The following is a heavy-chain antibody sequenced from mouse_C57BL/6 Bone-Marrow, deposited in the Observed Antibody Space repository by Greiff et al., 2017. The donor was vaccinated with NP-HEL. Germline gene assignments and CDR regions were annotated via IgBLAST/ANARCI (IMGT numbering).Heavy chain of an antibody. CDR2: IDPEDGDT. Sequence: DVKLQESGAELVRPGASVKLSCTASGFNIKDYYMHWVKQRPEQGLEWIGRIDPEDGDTEYAPKFQGKATMTADTSSNTAYLQLSSLTSEDTAVYYCTKKTLFYYGSSSFAYWGQGTLVTVSA. CDR3: TKKTLFYYGSSSFAY. J-gene: IGHJ3*01. V-gene: IGHV14-1*01. CDR1: GFNIKDYY. D-gene: IGHD1-1*01.